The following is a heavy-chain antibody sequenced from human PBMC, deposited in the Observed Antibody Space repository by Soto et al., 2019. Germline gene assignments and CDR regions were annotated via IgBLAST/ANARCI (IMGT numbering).Heavy chain of an antibody. J-gene: IGHJ5*01. Sequence: LGTPSPPCPVSCGSVRSGGYYWSWVRQPPGKGLEWIGYIYYSGSTNYNPSLKGRVTISVDTSKNQFSLKLSSVTAADTAVYYCARAYSSGWFDYWGQGTLVTVSS. CDR3: ARAYSSGWFDY. V-gene: IGHV4-61*08. CDR2: IYYSGST. D-gene: IGHD6-19*01. CDR1: CGSVRSGGYY.